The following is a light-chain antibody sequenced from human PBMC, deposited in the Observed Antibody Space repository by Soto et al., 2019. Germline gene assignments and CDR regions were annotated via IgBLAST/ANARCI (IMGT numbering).Light chain of an antibody. CDR2: DAS. CDR3: QQYDNLHLT. V-gene: IGKV1-33*01. CDR1: QDISNY. Sequence: DIQMTQSPSSLSASVGDRVTITCKASQDISNYLNWYQQKPGKAPKLLIYDASNLETGVPSRFSGSGSGTDFTFTSSSLQPEDIATYYCQQYDNLHLTFGGGTKVEIK. J-gene: IGKJ4*01.